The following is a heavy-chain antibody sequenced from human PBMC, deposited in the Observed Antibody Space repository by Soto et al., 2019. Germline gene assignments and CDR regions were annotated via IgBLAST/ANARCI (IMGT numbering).Heavy chain of an antibody. Sequence: QVQLVQSGAEVEKPGASVKVSCKASGYTFTTYDFNWVRQAPGHGLEWMGWMNPDTGNTGYAQKFQGGVTMTRDTSLSTAFMALSGLTAEDTAVYYCARALGYSSTSRLDLWGQGTLVTVSS. J-gene: IGHJ4*02. CDR2: MNPDTGNT. CDR3: ARALGYSSTSRLDL. D-gene: IGHD6-19*01. V-gene: IGHV1-8*01. CDR1: GYTFTTYD.